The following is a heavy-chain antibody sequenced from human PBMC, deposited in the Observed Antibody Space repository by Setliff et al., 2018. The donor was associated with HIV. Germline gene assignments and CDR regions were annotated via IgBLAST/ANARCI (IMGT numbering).Heavy chain of an antibody. CDR1: EFTFADYA. CDR2: VRTEAYGATT. J-gene: IGHJ3*02. CDR3: IGCRTCYFGNAFDI. Sequence: QTGGSLRLSCTASEFTFADYAMSWVRQAPGKGLEWVGFVRTEAYGATTAYAASVKGRFTISRDDSKSIAYLQVNSLKTEDTGVYYCIGCRTCYFGNAFDIWGQGTMVTVSS. D-gene: IGHD2-15*01. V-gene: IGHV3-49*04.